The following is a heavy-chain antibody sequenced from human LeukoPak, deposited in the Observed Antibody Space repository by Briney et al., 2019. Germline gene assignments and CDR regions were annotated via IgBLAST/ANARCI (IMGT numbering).Heavy chain of an antibody. CDR2: IGTAGDT. J-gene: IGHJ4*02. CDR1: GFAFSSYD. D-gene: IGHD1-26*01. CDR3: VKVTSGSYYFDY. V-gene: IGHV3-13*04. Sequence: PGGSLRLSCAASGFAFSSYDMHWVRQATGRGLEWVSGIGTAGDTYYPGSVKGRFTISRENAKNSLYLQMNSLRAGDTAVYYCVKVTSGSYYFDYWGRGILVTVSS.